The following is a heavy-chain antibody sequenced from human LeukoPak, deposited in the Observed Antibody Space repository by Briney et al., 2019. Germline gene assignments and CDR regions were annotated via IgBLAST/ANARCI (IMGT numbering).Heavy chain of an antibody. V-gene: IGHV3-43*01. D-gene: IGHD3-16*01. Sequence: GGSLRLSCAASGFTFDDYSMHWVRQGPGKGLEWVSVISWDGGGTSYADSVKGRFTISRDNSKNSLYLQMNSLRSEDSALYYCAKDRGGVDYWGQGTLVTVSS. J-gene: IGHJ4*02. CDR3: AKDRGGVDY. CDR2: ISWDGGGT. CDR1: GFTFDDYS.